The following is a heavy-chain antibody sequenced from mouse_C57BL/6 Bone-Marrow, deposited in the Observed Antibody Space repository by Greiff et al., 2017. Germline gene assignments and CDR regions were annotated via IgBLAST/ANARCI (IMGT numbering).Heavy chain of an antibody. CDR2: IWRGGST. CDR1: GFSLTSYG. V-gene: IGHV2-5*01. CDR3: AKPHYYYGSSYDYAMDY. D-gene: IGHD1-1*01. J-gene: IGHJ4*01. Sequence: VQLQQSGPGLVQPSQSLSITCTVSGFSLTSYGVHWVRQSPGKGLEWLGVIWRGGSTDYNAAFMSRLSITNDNSKSQVFFKMNSLQADDTAIYYCAKPHYYYGSSYDYAMDYWGQGTSVTVSS.